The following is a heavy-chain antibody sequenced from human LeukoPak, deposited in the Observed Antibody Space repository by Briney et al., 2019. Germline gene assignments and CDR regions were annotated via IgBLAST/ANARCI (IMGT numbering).Heavy chain of an antibody. Sequence: SETLSLTCTVYSGSFSGYYWSWIRLPPGKGLEWTGEIKDGGITNYNPSLRSRVTISKDTSNNQLSLKLHSATAADTAVYYCVRGFSGVVGDHWGQGSLVTVSS. V-gene: IGHV4-34*01. CDR2: IKDGGIT. CDR3: VRGFSGVVGDH. CDR1: SGSFSGYY. D-gene: IGHD3-10*01. J-gene: IGHJ4*02.